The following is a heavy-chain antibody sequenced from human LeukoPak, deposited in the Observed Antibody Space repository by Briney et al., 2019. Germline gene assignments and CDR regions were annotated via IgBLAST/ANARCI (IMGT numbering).Heavy chain of an antibody. CDR2: IYYSGST. J-gene: IGHJ4*02. V-gene: IGHV4-59*08. Sequence: SETLSLTCTVSGGSISSYYWSWIRQPPGKGLEWIGYIYYSGSTNYNPSLKSRVTISVDTSKNQFSLKLSSVTAADTAVYYCARHPGYRSSSPFDYWGQGTLVTVSS. D-gene: IGHD6-6*01. CDR1: GGSISSYY. CDR3: ARHPGYRSSSPFDY.